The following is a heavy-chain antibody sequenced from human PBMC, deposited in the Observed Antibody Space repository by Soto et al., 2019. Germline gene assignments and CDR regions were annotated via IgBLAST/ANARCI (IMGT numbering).Heavy chain of an antibody. V-gene: IGHV1-3*01. CDR2: ISAGNGNT. CDR3: ARVSPFYYYDSSGYYWPFPLDY. CDR1: GYTLTSYA. D-gene: IGHD3-22*01. J-gene: IGHJ4*02. Sequence: GASVKVSCKASGYTLTSYAMHWVRQAPGQRLEWMGWISAGNGNTNYAQKFQGRVTMTTDTSASTAYMELRSLRSDDTAVYYCARVSPFYYYDSSGYYWPFPLDYWGQGTLVTVSS.